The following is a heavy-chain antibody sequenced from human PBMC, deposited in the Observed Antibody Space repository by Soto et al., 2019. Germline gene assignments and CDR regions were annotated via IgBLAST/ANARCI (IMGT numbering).Heavy chain of an antibody. CDR1: GGYFTGYY. V-gene: IGHV4-34*01. D-gene: IGHD2-2*01. CDR2: INHSGST. J-gene: IGHJ4*02. Sequence: QVQLQQWGAGLLKPSETLSLTCAVYGGYFTGYYWSWIRQPPGKGLEWIGEINHSGSTNYNPSLKNRVNIPADTSKNQFSLKLSSVTAADTAVYYCARLRLDQRDVDYWGQGTLVTVSS. CDR3: ARLRLDQRDVDY.